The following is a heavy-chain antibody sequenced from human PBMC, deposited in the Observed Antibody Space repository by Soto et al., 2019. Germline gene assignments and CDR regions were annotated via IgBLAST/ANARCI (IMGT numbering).Heavy chain of an antibody. J-gene: IGHJ4*02. V-gene: IGHV3-9*01. CDR3: SKAEHPSYLSLAPFDY. D-gene: IGHD3-3*02. CDR2: ISWNSGSI. CDR1: GFTFDDYA. Sequence: PGGSLRLSCAASGFTFDDYAMHWVRQAPGKGLEWVSGISWNSGSIGYADSVKGRFTISRDNAKNSLYLQMNSLRAEDTALYYCSKAEHPSYLSLAPFDYWGQGTLVTVSS.